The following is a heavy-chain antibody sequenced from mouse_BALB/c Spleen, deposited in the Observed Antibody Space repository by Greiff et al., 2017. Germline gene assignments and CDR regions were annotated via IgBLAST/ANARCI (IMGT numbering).Heavy chain of an antibody. CDR1: GFNIKDTY. CDR3: ARGDYFDY. CDR2: IDPANGNT. V-gene: IGHV14-3*02. Sequence: EVQLQQSGAELVKPGASVKLSCTASGFNIKDTYMHWVKQRPEQGLEWIVRIDPANGNTKYDPKFQGKATITADTSSNTAYLQLSSLTSEDTAVYYCARGDYFDYWGQGTTLTVSS. J-gene: IGHJ2*01.